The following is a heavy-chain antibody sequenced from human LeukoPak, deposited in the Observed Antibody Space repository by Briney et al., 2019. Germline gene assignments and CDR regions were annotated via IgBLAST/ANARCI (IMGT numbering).Heavy chain of an antibody. J-gene: IGHJ4*02. V-gene: IGHV3-30*04. CDR2: ISYDGSNI. CDR1: GFTFSSYA. D-gene: IGHD2-2*01. Sequence: GGSLRLSCAASGFTFSSYAMHWVRQAPGQGLEWVAVISYDGSNIYYAGSVKGRFTISRDNSKNTLYLQMNSLRDADTAVYYCARDRVRSVVVPAAPQDYWGQGTLVTVSS. CDR3: ARDRVRSVVVPAAPQDY.